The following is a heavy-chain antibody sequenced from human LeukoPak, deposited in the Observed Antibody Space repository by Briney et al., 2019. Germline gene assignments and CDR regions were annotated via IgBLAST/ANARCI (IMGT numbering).Heavy chain of an antibody. J-gene: IGHJ4*02. D-gene: IGHD1-26*01. CDR3: AKDSGGSYYGGYFDY. CDR2: IRYDGSNK. CDR1: GFTFSSYG. V-gene: IGHV3-30*02. Sequence: GGSLRLSCAASGFTFSSYGMHWVRQAPGKGLEWVAFIRYDGSNKYYADSVKGRFTISRDNSKNTLYLQMNSLRAEDTAVYYCAKDSGGSYYGGYFDYWGQGTLVTVSS.